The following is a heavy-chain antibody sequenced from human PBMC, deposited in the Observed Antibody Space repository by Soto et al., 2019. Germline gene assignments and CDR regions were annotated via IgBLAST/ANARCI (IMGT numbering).Heavy chain of an antibody. CDR3: ARLGYGSGSYYYYGMDV. V-gene: IGHV5-51*01. CDR2: IYPGDSDT. J-gene: IGHJ6*02. D-gene: IGHD3-10*01. CDR1: GYSFTSYW. Sequence: GESLKISCKGSGYSFTSYWIGWVRQMPGKGLERMGIIYPGDSDTRYSPSFQGQVTISADKSISTAYLQWSSLKASDTAMYYCARLGYGSGSYYYYGMDVWGQGTTVTVSS.